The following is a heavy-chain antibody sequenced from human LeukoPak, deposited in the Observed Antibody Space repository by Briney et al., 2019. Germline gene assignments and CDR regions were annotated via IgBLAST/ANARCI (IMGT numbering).Heavy chain of an antibody. D-gene: IGHD5-24*01. V-gene: IGHV1-69*05. CDR3: ARQGDGYNSFDP. Sequence: SVKVSCKASGGTFSSYAISWVRQAPGQGLEWMGGIIPIFGTANYTQKFQGRVTITTDESTSTAYMELSSLRSEDRAVYYWARQGDGYNSFDPWGQGTLVTVSS. CDR1: GGTFSSYA. CDR2: IIPIFGTA. J-gene: IGHJ5*02.